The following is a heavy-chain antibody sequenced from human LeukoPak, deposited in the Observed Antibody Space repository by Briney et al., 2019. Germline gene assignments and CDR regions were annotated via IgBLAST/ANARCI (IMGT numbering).Heavy chain of an antibody. Sequence: SVKVSCKASGGTFSSYAVSWVRQAPGQGLEWMGGIIPIFGTANYAQKFQGRVTITADESTSTAYMELSSLRSEDTAVYYCARGYSSGWYLYYFDYWGQGTLVTVSS. J-gene: IGHJ4*02. V-gene: IGHV1-69*13. CDR2: IIPIFGTA. CDR1: GGTFSSYA. CDR3: ARGYSSGWYLYYFDY. D-gene: IGHD6-19*01.